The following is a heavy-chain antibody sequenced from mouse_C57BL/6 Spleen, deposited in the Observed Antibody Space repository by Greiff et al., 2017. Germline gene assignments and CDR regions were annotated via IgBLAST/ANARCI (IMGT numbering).Heavy chain of an antibody. CDR2: INYDGSST. Sequence: DVKLVESEGGLVQPGSSMKLSCTASGFTFSDYYMAWVRQVPEKGLEWVANINYDGSSTYYLDSLKSRFIISRDNAKNILYLQMSSLKSEDTATYYCARAGGSSYKGDYAMDYWGQGTSVTVSS. CDR3: ARAGGSSYKGDYAMDY. V-gene: IGHV5-16*01. D-gene: IGHD1-1*01. J-gene: IGHJ4*01. CDR1: GFTFSDYY.